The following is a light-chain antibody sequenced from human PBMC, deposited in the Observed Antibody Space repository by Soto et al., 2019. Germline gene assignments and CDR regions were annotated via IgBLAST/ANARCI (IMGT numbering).Light chain of an antibody. CDR3: QQYESSPHN. J-gene: IGKJ3*01. V-gene: IGKV3-15*01. Sequence: EIVMTQSPATLSVSPGERAALSCRASQSVNSHLAWYQQKPGQAPTLLIYEASTRATGIPARFSGSGSGTEFTLTISRVEPEDFAVYYCQQYESSPHNFGPGTRVEI. CDR1: QSVNSH. CDR2: EAS.